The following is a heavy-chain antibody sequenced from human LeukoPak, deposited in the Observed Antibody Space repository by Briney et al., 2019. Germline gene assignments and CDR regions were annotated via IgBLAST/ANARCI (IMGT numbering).Heavy chain of an antibody. CDR2: IYHRGNT. J-gene: IGHJ4*02. D-gene: IGHD3-16*02. CDR1: NYSISSGYY. Sequence: PSETLSLTCAVSNYSISSGYYWGWVRQPPRKGLGRIGSIYHRGNTYYNPSLKSLVTISVDTSKNQFSLKLSSVTAADTAVYYCARIRMITFGGVIVRTYYFDYWGKGTLVIVSS. CDR3: ARIRMITFGGVIVRTYYFDY. V-gene: IGHV4-38-2*01.